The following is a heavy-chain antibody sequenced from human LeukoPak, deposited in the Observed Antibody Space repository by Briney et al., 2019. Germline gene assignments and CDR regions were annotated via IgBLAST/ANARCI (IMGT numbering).Heavy chain of an antibody. Sequence: SETLSLTCTVSGGSISSYYWSWIRQPPGKGLEGIGYIYYSGSTNYNPSLKSRVTISVDTSKNQFSLKLSSVTAADTAVYYCARQEVIVVVPAATYYNWFDPWGQGTLVTVSS. D-gene: IGHD2-2*01. CDR1: GGSISSYY. J-gene: IGHJ5*02. V-gene: IGHV4-59*08. CDR2: IYYSGST. CDR3: ARQEVIVVVPAATYYNWFDP.